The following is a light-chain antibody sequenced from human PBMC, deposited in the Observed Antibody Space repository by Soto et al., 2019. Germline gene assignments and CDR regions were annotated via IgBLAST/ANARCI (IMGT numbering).Light chain of an antibody. CDR3: QVWDSTSDYYV. Sequence: SYELTQPPSVSAAPGQTARITWGGTRVHWYQQKPGQAPVLVVHDDRDRPSGVPERFSGSKSGNTATLPISRVEAGDAAAYYCQVWDSTSDYYVFGTGTRSPS. CDR2: DDR. J-gene: IGLJ1*01. V-gene: IGLV3-21*02. CDR1: R.